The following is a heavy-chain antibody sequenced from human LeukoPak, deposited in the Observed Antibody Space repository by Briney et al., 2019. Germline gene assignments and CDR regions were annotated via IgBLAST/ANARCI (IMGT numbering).Heavy chain of an antibody. V-gene: IGHV3-23*01. J-gene: IGHJ5*02. CDR2: ISGSGGST. Sequence: GGSLRLSCVASGFTFSSYAMSWVRQAPGKGLEWVSAISGSGGSTYYADSVKGRFTISRDNSKNTLYLQMNSLRAEDTAVYYCAKGRGSSGWYMGFDWFDPWGQGTLVTVSS. D-gene: IGHD6-19*01. CDR1: GFTFSSYA. CDR3: AKGRGSSGWYMGFDWFDP.